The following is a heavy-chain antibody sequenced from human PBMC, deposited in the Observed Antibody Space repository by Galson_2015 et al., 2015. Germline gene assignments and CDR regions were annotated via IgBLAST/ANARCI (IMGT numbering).Heavy chain of an antibody. CDR1: GSSFTSYW. J-gene: IGHJ4*02. CDR2: IYPGDSDT. D-gene: IGHD6-19*01. V-gene: IGHV5-51*01. Sequence: QSGAEVKKPGESLKISCKGSGSSFTSYWIGWVRQMPGKGQEWMGIIYPGDSDTRYSPSFQGQVTISADKSISTAYLQWSSLKASDTAMYYCARSPGPSSGWYMFDYWGQGTLVTVSS. CDR3: ARSPGPSSGWYMFDY.